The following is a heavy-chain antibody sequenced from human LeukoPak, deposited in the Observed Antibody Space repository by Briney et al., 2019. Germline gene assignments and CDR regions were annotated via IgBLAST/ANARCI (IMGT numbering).Heavy chain of an antibody. D-gene: IGHD2-2*02. CDR1: GFTFSSYA. J-gene: IGHJ4*02. V-gene: IGHV3-30-3*01. Sequence: GGSLRLSCAASGFTFSSYAMHWVRQAPGKGLEWVAVISYDGSNKYYADSVKGRFTISRDSSKNTLYLQMNSLRAEDTAVYYCARPYCSSTSWYKALDYWGQGTLVTVSS. CDR2: ISYDGSNK. CDR3: ARPYCSSTSWYKALDY.